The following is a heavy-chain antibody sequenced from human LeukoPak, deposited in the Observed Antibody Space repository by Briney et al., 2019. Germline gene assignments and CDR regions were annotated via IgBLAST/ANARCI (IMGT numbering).Heavy chain of an antibody. Sequence: SETLSLTCVVSGYSISSGYLWAWIRQSPGKGLEWIGSIYHSGSAHYNPSLKSRVTISLETSKNQFSLKLVPVTAADAAVYYCARDPRWLPPDCTTTSCYENYFEPWGQGTLVTVSS. CDR3: ARDPRWLPPDCTTTSCYENYFEP. V-gene: IGHV4-38-2*02. D-gene: IGHD2-2*01. J-gene: IGHJ5*02. CDR1: GYSISSGYL. CDR2: IYHSGSA.